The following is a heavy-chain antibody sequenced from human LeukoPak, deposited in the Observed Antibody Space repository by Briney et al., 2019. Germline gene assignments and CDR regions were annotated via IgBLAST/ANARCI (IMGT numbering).Heavy chain of an antibody. CDR2: IYYSGST. J-gene: IGHJ3*02. D-gene: IGHD2-2*01. CDR3: ARVIIVVVPAATDAFDI. CDR1: GGSISSGGYY. Sequence: SQTLSLTCTVSGGSISSGGYYWSWIRQHPGKGLERIGYIYYSGSTYYNPSLKSRVTISVDTSKNQFSLKLSSVTAADTAVYYCARVIIVVVPAATDAFDIWGQGTMVTVSS. V-gene: IGHV4-31*03.